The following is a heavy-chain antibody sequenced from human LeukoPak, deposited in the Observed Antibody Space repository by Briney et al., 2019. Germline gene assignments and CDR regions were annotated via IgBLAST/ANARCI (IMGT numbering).Heavy chain of an antibody. D-gene: IGHD3-22*01. CDR3: GLTDLYDSSEIDY. V-gene: IGHV1-2*02. CDR1: GYTFTGYY. Sequence: RGASVKVSCKASGYTFTGYYMHWVRQAPGQGLEWMGWINPNSGGTNYAQKFQGRVTMTRDTSISTAYMELSRLRSDDTAVYYCGLTDLYDSSEIDYWGQGTLVTVSS. J-gene: IGHJ4*02. CDR2: INPNSGGT.